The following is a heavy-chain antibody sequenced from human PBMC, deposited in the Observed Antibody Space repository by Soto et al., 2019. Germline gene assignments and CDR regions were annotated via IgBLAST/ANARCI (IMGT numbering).Heavy chain of an antibody. CDR3: ARTAGGRVRGALDI. V-gene: IGHV3-30-3*01. J-gene: IGHJ3*02. CDR1: GFTFSSYG. D-gene: IGHD6-13*01. Sequence: ESGGGVVQPGTSLRLSCVASGFTFSSYGMHWVRQAPGKGLEWVAVIPNTENKKYYADPVKGRFTISRDNSQNTLFLQMDSLMSEDTAMYYCARTAGGRVRGALDIWGQVTMVTVS. CDR2: IPNTENKK.